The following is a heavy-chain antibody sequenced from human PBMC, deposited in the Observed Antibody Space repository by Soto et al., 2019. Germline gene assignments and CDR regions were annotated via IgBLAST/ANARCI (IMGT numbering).Heavy chain of an antibody. CDR1: GFSFSDYS. V-gene: IGHV3-21*06. Sequence: EVQLVESGGGLVKPGESLKLSCVGSGFSFSDYSMNWVRQPPGKGLEWVSSISRNNNYIYYADSVKGRFSISSDNAQNSLFLQMDSLRAEDTAVYYCARDVKNFDFWGQGTLVRVSS. CDR2: ISRNNNYI. CDR3: ARDVKNFDF. J-gene: IGHJ4*02.